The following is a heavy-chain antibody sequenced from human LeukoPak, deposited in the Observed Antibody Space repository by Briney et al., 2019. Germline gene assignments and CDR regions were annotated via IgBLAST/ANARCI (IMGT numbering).Heavy chain of an antibody. CDR3: ARVGYSSGWYPDY. CDR2: INHSGST. D-gene: IGHD6-19*01. CDR1: GGSFSGYY. J-gene: IGHJ4*02. V-gene: IGHV4-34*01. Sequence: PSETLSLTCAVYGGSFSGYYWSWIRQPPGKGLEWIGEINHSGSTNYNPSLKRRVTISVDTSKNQFSLKLSSVTAADTAVYYCARVGYSSGWYPDYWGQGTLVTVSS.